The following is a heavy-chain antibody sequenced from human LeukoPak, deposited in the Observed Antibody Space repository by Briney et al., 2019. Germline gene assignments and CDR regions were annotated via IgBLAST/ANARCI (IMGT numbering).Heavy chain of an antibody. Sequence: SVKVSCKASGGTFSSSSISWVRQAPGQGLEWMGGIIPIFGTANYAQKFQGRVTITADESTRTAYMKLSSLRSEDTAVYYCARDRLWGLDPWGQGTLVTVSS. V-gene: IGHV1-69*01. J-gene: IGHJ5*02. CDR3: ARDRLWGLDP. CDR1: GGTFSSSS. CDR2: IIPIFGTA. D-gene: IGHD7-27*01.